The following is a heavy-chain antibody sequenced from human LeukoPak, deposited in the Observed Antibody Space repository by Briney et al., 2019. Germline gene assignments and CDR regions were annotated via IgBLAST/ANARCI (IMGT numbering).Heavy chain of an antibody. V-gene: IGHV3-21*01. CDR3: AREYYYDTDAGNY. Sequence: GGSLRLSCAASGFTFSRSSMSWVRQAPGKGPEWVSSITGSGTYIYYADSVKGRFTISRDNIQRSVYPQMNSLGAEDTAVYYCAREYYYDTDAGNYWGPGTLVTVSS. J-gene: IGHJ4*02. D-gene: IGHD3-22*01. CDR2: ITGSGTYI. CDR1: GFTFSRSS.